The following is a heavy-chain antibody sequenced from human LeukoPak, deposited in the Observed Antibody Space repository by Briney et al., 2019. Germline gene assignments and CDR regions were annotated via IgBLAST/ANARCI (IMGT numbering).Heavy chain of an antibody. CDR2: IYYSGST. CDR1: GGSISSYY. V-gene: IGHV4-59*01. Sequence: PSETLSLTCTVSGGSISSYYWSWIRQPPGKGLEWIGYIYYSGSTNYNPSLKSRVTISVETSKNQFSLKLSSVTAADTAVYYCARSYASSWYWNWFDPWGQGTLVTVSS. CDR3: ARSYASSWYWNWFDP. D-gene: IGHD6-13*01. J-gene: IGHJ5*02.